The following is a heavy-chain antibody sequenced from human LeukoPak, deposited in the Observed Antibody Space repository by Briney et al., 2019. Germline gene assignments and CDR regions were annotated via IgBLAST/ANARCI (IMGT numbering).Heavy chain of an antibody. D-gene: IGHD2-2*01. CDR3: AKDESHAAQSFDP. J-gene: IGHJ5*02. CDR1: GFTFSDSP. CDR2: MRFDDDTT. V-gene: IGHV3-23*01. Sequence: GSLRLSCVASGFTFSDSPMNWVRQAPGKGLEWVSDMRFDDDTTFYADSVKGRFTISRDDSKNTVYLQMNNLRVEDTALYYCAKDESHAAQSFDPRGQGTPVTVSS.